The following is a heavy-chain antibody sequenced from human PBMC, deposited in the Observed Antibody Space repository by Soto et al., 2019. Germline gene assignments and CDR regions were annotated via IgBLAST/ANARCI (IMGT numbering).Heavy chain of an antibody. CDR1: GFTVSSTA. D-gene: IGHD5-18*01. CDR3: ERDGGYSFVIYGMDV. V-gene: IGHV3-53*01. Sequence: EVQLVESGGGLIQPGGSLRLSCAASGFTVSSTAMNWVRQATGKGLEWISIISSSGAAHDAASVKCRFIISRDLSNNTVYLQMNSLPSEDTARYYCERDGGYSFVIYGMDVWCQGTTGTVS. J-gene: IGHJ6*02. CDR2: ISSSGAA.